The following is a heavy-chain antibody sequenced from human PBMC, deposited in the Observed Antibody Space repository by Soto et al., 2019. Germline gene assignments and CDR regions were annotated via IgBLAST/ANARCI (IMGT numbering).Heavy chain of an antibody. CDR1: GYTFTGYY. V-gene: IGHV1-2*02. Sequence: QVQLVQSGAEVKKPGASVKVSCKASGYTFTGYYMHWVRQAPGQGLEWMGWINPNSGGTNYAQKFRGGATRTGDTPTSTANRGGRGRSSDDTPVYSWGRGGGGESGYGSRYGGQGPLV. J-gene: IGHJ4*02. D-gene: IGHD3-10*01. CDR2: INPNSGGT. CDR3: GRGGGGESGYGSRY.